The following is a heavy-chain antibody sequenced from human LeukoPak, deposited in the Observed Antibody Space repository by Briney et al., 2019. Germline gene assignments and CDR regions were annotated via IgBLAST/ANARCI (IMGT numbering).Heavy chain of an antibody. Sequence: SQTLSLTCTVSGGSISNRDYYWSWIRQPPGKGLEWIGYIFYSGSTYYNPSLKSRVTISVDTSKNQFSLKVISVTAADSAVYYCARVFQVGTTTKFDSWGQGTLVTVSS. CDR1: GGSISNRDYY. D-gene: IGHD1-26*01. V-gene: IGHV4-30-4*08. CDR3: ARVFQVGTTTKFDS. CDR2: IFYSGST. J-gene: IGHJ4*02.